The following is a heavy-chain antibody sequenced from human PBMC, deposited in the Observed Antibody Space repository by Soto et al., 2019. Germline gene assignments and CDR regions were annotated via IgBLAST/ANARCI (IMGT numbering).Heavy chain of an antibody. CDR1: RFTLSNCG. CDR3: AKDLYTSGWYNYFDP. D-gene: IGHD6-19*01. J-gene: IGHJ5*02. CDR2: ISYDGNEK. V-gene: IGHV3-30*18. Sequence: QVQLVESGGGVVQPGGSLILSCAASRFTLSNCGMHWVRQAPGRGLEWVAMISYDGNEKHYIDSVKGRFTISRDDSKNTLYLQMNSLRPEDPAVYYCAKDLYTSGWYNYFDPWGQGTLVTVSS.